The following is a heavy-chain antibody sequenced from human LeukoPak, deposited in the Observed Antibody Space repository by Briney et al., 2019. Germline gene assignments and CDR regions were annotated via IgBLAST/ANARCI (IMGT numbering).Heavy chain of an antibody. J-gene: IGHJ4*02. D-gene: IGHD6-19*01. CDR2: ISYDGSNK. CDR1: GFTFSSYG. Sequence: PGGSLRLSCAASGFTFSSYGMHWVRQAPGKGLEWVAVISYDGSNKYYADSVKGRFTISRDNSKNTLYLQMNSLRAEDTAVYYCAKVLGGAVAGHLGEGYWGQGTLVTVSS. V-gene: IGHV3-30*18. CDR3: AKVLGGAVAGHLGEGY.